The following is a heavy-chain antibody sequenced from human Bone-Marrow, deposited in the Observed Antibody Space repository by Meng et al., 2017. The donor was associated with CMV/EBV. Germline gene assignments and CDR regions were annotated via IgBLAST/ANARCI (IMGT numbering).Heavy chain of an antibody. CDR3: ARGLTSSIAARPNNWFDP. CDR1: SGSISSSNW. CDR2: IYHSGST. D-gene: IGHD6-6*01. J-gene: IGHJ5*02. V-gene: IGHV4-4*02. Sequence: SETLSLTCAVSSGSISSSNWWSWVRQPPGKGLEWIGEIYHSGSTYYNPSLKSRVTISVDTSKNQFSLKLSSVTAADTAVYYCARGLTSSIAARPNNWFDPWGQGTLVTVSS.